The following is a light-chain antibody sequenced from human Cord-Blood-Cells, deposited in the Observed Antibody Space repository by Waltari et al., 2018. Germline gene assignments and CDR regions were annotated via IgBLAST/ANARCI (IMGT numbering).Light chain of an antibody. V-gene: IGLV2-14*01. CDR2: DVS. J-gene: IGLJ3*02. Sequence: QSALTQPASLSGSPGQSITISCTGTSSHVGGYNYVSWYQQHPGKAPKLIIYDVSNRPSWVSKRFSGSNSGNTASLTISGLQAEYEADYYCSSYTSNSTLVFVGWTKLTVL. CDR1: SSHVGGYNY. CDR3: SSYTSNSTLV.